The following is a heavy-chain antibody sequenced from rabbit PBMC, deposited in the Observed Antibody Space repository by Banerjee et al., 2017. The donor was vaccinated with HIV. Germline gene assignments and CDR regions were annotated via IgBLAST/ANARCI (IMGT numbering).Heavy chain of an antibody. CDR2: ITTSSDIT. D-gene: IGHD6-1*01. J-gene: IGHJ3*01. V-gene: IGHV1S40*01. CDR1: EFSFSSGYD. Sequence: QSLEESGGDLVKPGASLTLTCTASEFSFSSGYDMCWVRQAPGKGLELIACITTSSDITYYASWAKGRFTISVPSSTTVTLQMTSLTVADTATYFCARDNYGYGGDAYAGLWGQGTLVTVS. CDR3: ARDNYGYGGDAYAGL.